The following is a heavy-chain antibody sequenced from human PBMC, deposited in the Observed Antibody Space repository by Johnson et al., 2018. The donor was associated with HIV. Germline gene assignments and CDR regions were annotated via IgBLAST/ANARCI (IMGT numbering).Heavy chain of an antibody. V-gene: IGHV3-7*03. CDR2: IKQDGSEK. D-gene: IGHD6-13*01. CDR1: GFTFSNNA. J-gene: IGHJ3*02. Sequence: VQLVESGGGLVQPGGSLRLSCAASGFTFSNNAMSWVRQAPGKGLEWVANIKQDGSEKYYVDSVKGRFTISRDNAKNSLYLQMNSLRAEDTAVYYCARPAGTGLVNAFDIWGQGTMVTVSS. CDR3: ARPAGTGLVNAFDI.